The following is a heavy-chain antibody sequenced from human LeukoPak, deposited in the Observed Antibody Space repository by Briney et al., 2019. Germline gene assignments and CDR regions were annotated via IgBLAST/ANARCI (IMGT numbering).Heavy chain of an antibody. CDR3: ARDGRGGGDYDFWSGQSYFDY. Sequence: GGSLRLSCAASGFTFSSYEMNWVRQAPGKGLEWVSYISSSGSTIYYADSVKGRFTISRDNAKNSLYLQMNSLRAEDTAVYYCARDGRGGGDYDFWSGQSYFDYWGQGTLVTVSS. J-gene: IGHJ4*02. V-gene: IGHV3-48*03. CDR1: GFTFSSYE. CDR2: ISSSGSTI. D-gene: IGHD3-3*01.